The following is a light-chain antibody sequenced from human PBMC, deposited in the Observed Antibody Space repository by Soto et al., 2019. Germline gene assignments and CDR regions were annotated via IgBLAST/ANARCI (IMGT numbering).Light chain of an antibody. V-gene: IGKV1-39*01. CDR1: QSISSY. CDR2: AAS. J-gene: IGKJ5*01. CDR3: QQYGSSPYT. Sequence: DIQMTQSPSSLSASVGDRVTITCRASQSISSYLNWYQQKPGKAPKVLIYAASSLQSGVPSRFSGSGSGADFTLTINRLEPEDFAVYYCQQYGSSPYTFGQGTRLEI.